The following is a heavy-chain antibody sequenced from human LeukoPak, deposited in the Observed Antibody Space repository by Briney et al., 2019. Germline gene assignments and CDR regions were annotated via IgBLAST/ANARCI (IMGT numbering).Heavy chain of an antibody. J-gene: IGHJ6*03. CDR2: ISSSSSYI. CDR1: GFTFSSYS. Sequence: GGSLRLSCAASGFTFSSYSMNWVRQAPGKGLEGVSSISSSSSYIYYADSVKGRFTISRDNAKNSLYLQMNSLRAEDTAVYYCARVGDFWSGYYIAYYYYMDVWGKGTTVTVSS. D-gene: IGHD3-3*01. V-gene: IGHV3-21*01. CDR3: ARVGDFWSGYYIAYYYYMDV.